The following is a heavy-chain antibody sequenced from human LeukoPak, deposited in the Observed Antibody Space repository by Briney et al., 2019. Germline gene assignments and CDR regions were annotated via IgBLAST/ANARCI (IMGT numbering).Heavy chain of an antibody. CDR3: ATHGCGGDCYFGFDL. CDR1: GYPFTGYF. J-gene: IGHJ3*01. D-gene: IGHD2-21*02. Sequence: ASVRVSCKASGYPFTGYFMHWVRQAPGQGLEWMECINPNSGATSYMQKFQGRVSMTRDTSITTAYMELSGLRGDDTAVYYCATHGCGGDCYFGFDLWGQGTVVTVSS. V-gene: IGHV1-2*02. CDR2: INPNSGAT.